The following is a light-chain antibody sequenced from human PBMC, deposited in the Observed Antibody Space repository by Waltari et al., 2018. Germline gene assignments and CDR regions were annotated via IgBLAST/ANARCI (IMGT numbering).Light chain of an antibody. J-gene: IGLJ2*01. V-gene: IGLV1-44*01. CDR3: AAWDDTLNGVL. CDR2: SNN. Sequence: QSVLTQSPSTSGHPGQTVTIFCSGSGSNIGARTVNGYQQLPGTAPKLLIYSNNQRPSGVPDRFSGSKSGSSASLAISRLQSEDEADYYCAAWDDTLNGVLFGGGTKLTVL. CDR1: GSNIGART.